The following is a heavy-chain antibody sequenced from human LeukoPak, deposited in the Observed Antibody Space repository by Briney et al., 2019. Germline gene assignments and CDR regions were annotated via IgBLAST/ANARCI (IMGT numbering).Heavy chain of an antibody. J-gene: IGHJ5*02. V-gene: IGHV4-39*07. Sequence: SETLSLTCNVSGDSISSSSYFWDWIRQPPGKGLEWIGNVYYTGDTHYNPSLESRVTISVDRSKNQFSLKLSSVTAADTAVYYCARDAQYCSNGVCENWFDPWGQGTLVTVSS. CDR3: ARDAQYCSNGVCENWFDP. CDR2: VYYTGDT. CDR1: GDSISSSSYF. D-gene: IGHD2-8*01.